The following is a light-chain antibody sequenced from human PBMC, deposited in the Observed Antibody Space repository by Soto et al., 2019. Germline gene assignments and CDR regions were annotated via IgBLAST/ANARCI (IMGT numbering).Light chain of an antibody. CDR2: DAS. CDR1: QSIKNW. Sequence: DIQMTQSPPTLSASVGDRVTITCRASQSIKNWLAWYQQKPGKAPKLLIHDASSLESGVPSRFSGSGSGTEFTLTISSLQPDDFATYYCQQYSTYSWKFGQGTKV. J-gene: IGKJ1*01. CDR3: QQYSTYSWK. V-gene: IGKV1-5*01.